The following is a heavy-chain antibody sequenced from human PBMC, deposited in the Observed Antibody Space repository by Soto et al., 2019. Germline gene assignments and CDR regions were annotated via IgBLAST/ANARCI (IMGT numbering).Heavy chain of an antibody. Sequence: GGSLRLSCAASGFTFSSYGMHWVRQAPGKELEWVAVISYDGSNKYYADSVKGRFTNYRDNSKNTLYLQMNSLRAEDTAVYYCANGYCSGGSCRAEYFQHWGQGTLVTVSS. D-gene: IGHD2-15*01. CDR1: GFTFSSYG. V-gene: IGHV3-30*18. CDR3: ANGYCSGGSCRAEYFQH. CDR2: ISYDGSNK. J-gene: IGHJ1*01.